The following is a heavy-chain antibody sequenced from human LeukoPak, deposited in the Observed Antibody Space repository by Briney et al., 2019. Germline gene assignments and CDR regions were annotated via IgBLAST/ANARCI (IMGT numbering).Heavy chain of an antibody. CDR2: IYTSGST. CDR3: ASSFYDVWSGYHGPDPYFDY. D-gene: IGHD3-3*01. CDR1: GGSISSGSYY. V-gene: IGHV4-61*02. Sequence: SQTLSLTFTVSGGSISSGSYYWSWIRQPAGKGLEWIGRIYTSGSTNYNPSLKSRVTISVDTSKNQFSLKLSSVTAADTAVYYCASSFYDVWSGYHGPDPYFDYWGQGALVTVSS. J-gene: IGHJ4*02.